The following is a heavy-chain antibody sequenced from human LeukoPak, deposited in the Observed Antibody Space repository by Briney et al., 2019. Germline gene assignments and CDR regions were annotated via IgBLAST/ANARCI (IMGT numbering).Heavy chain of an antibody. CDR1: GFTFSSYW. V-gene: IGHV3-21*01. CDR3: ARGSWLRYIAVAGTGDAFDI. Sequence: PGGSLRLSCAASGFTFSSYWMNWVRQAPGKGLEWVSSISSSSSYIYYADSVKGRFTISRDNAKNSLYLQMNSLRAEDTAVYYCARGSWLRYIAVAGTGDAFDIWGQGTMVTVSS. CDR2: ISSSSSYI. J-gene: IGHJ3*02. D-gene: IGHD6-19*01.